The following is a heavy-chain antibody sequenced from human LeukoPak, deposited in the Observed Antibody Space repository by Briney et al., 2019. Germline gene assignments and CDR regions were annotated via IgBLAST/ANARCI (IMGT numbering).Heavy chain of an antibody. CDR2: FVPEDGET. CDR1: GDTLTELP. V-gene: IGHV1-24*01. J-gene: IGHJ4*02. CDR3: ATLPQGHLFDS. Sequence: ASVKVSCKLSGDTLTELPMHWVRQSPGKGLEWVGGFVPEDGETIYAQKFQGRVTMTEDTSTDTAYMELSSLRSDDTAVYFCATLPQGHLFDSWGQGTLVTVSS.